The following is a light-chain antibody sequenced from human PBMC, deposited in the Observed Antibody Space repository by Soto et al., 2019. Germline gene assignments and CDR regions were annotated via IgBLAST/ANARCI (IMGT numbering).Light chain of an antibody. CDR3: HQFGDSPQT. CDR1: QSLSVSY. CDR2: STS. J-gene: IGKJ1*01. Sequence: EIVLTQSPGTLSLSPGDRATLSYRASQSLSVSYIAWYQQKPGQAPRLLIYSTSTRAAGIPDRFTGRGSGTHFTLAISRLEPEDFAVYYCHQFGDSPQTFGQGTTVEV. V-gene: IGKV3-20*01.